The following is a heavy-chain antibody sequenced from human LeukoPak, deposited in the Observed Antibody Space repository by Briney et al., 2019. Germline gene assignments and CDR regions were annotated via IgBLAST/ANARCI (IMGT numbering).Heavy chain of an antibody. Sequence: GGSLRLSCAASGFTVSSNYMSWVRQAPGKGLEWVSVIYSGGRTYYADSVKGRFAISGDNSKNTLYLQMNSLRAEDTAVYYCVREVVVTAIPNYYYYGMDVWGQGTTVTVSS. CDR2: IYSGGRT. J-gene: IGHJ6*02. D-gene: IGHD2-21*02. CDR3: VREVVVTAIPNYYYYGMDV. V-gene: IGHV3-53*01. CDR1: GFTVSSNY.